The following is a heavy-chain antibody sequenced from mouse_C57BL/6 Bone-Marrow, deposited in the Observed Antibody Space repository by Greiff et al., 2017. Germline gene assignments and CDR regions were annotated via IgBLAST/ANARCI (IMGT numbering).Heavy chain of an antibody. CDR3: AREGVLRYYLDY. CDR1: GFTFSDYG. Sequence: EVKLVESGGGLVKPGGSLKLSCAASGFTFSDYGMHWVRQAPEKGLEWVAYISSGSSTIYYADTVKGRFTISRDNAKNTLFLQRTSLRSEDTAMYYCAREGVLRYYLDYWGQGTTLTVSS. D-gene: IGHD1-1*01. V-gene: IGHV5-17*01. J-gene: IGHJ2*01. CDR2: ISSGSSTI.